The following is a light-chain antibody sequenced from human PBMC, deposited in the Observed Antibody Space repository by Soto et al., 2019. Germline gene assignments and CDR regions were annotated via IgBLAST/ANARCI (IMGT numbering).Light chain of an antibody. CDR1: QSFSTSY. J-gene: IGKJ3*01. CDR3: HQYGGSPFT. Sequence: EIVLTQSPGTLSLSPGEKATLSCRASQSFSTSYLAWYQHKPGQAPRLLIYNTFTRATGIPDRFSGSGSGTDFTLTISRLEPEDFAVYYCHQYGGSPFTFGPGTKVDIK. V-gene: IGKV3-20*01. CDR2: NTF.